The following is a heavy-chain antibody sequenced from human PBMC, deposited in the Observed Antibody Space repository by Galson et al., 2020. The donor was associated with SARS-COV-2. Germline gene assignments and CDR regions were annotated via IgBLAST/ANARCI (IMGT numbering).Heavy chain of an antibody. J-gene: IGHJ2*01. CDR2: ISGSGSYK. CDR1: GFTFSDHN. V-gene: IGHV3-21*01. CDR3: ARDKGSGFQMHWYFDL. Sequence: GESLKISCAASGFTFSDHNMIWVRQAPGKGLEWVSSISGSGSYKYFADLVRGRFTISRENADNSVYLQLNSLSDEDTAVYYCARDKGSGFQMHWYFDLWGRGTLVSVSS. D-gene: IGHD2-15*01.